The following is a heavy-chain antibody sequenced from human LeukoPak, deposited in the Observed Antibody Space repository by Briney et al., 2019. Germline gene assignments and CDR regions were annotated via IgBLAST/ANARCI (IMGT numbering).Heavy chain of an antibody. CDR1: GFTFSSNY. CDR2: IYSGGST. V-gene: IGHV3-66*01. D-gene: IGHD4-23*01. J-gene: IGHJ4*02. Sequence: GGSLRLSCAASGFTFSSNYMSWVRQAPGKGLEWVSVIYSGGSTYYADSVKGRFTISRDNSKNTLYLQMNSLRAEDTAVYYCARVSSSGISFGYWGQGTLVAVSS. CDR3: ARVSSSGISFGY.